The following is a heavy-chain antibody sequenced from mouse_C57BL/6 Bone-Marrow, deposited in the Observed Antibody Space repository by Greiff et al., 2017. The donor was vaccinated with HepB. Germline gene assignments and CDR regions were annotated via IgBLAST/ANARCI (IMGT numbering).Heavy chain of an antibody. Sequence: VQLKESGGGLVKPGGSLKLSCAASGFTFSDYGMHWVRQAPEKGLEWVAYISSGSSTIYYADTVKGRFTISRDNAKNTLFLQMTSLRSEDTAMYYCARNLLLWYFDVWGTGTTVTVSS. CDR2: ISSGSSTI. CDR1: GFTFSDYG. D-gene: IGHD1-1*01. CDR3: ARNLLLWYFDV. J-gene: IGHJ1*03. V-gene: IGHV5-17*01.